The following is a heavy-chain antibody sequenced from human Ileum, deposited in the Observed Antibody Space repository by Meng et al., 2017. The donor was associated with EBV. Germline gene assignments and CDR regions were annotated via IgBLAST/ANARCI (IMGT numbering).Heavy chain of an antibody. V-gene: IGHV4-34*02. CDR1: GGFLSGYY. CDR3: AREARSSGYHPGIGP. Sequence: GQLQQWGAGLWKPSETLSLTCAVYGGFLSGYYWSWIRQSPGKGLEWIGEINHSGSTNYNPSLKSRVTISVDTSKNQFSLKLTSVTAADTAVYYCAREARSSGYHPGIGPWGQGTLVTVSS. J-gene: IGHJ5*02. D-gene: IGHD3-22*01. CDR2: INHSGST.